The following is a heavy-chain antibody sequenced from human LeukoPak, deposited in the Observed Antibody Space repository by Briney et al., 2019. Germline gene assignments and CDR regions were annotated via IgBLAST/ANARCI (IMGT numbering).Heavy chain of an antibody. J-gene: IGHJ4*02. Sequence: ASVKVSCKASGYTFSSYYMHWVRQAPGQGLEWMGWINPNSGATNYAQKFQGRVTMTRDTSMSTAYMELSRLRSDDTAVYYCATGIFYAPWIFGVGYVDYWGQGTLVTVSS. V-gene: IGHV1-2*02. CDR2: INPNSGAT. D-gene: IGHD3-3*01. CDR3: ATGIFYAPWIFGVGYVDY. CDR1: GYTFSSYY.